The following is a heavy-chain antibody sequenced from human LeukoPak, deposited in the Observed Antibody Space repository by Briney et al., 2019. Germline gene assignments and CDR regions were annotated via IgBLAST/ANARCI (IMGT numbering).Heavy chain of an antibody. CDR2: IIPIVGIA. V-gene: IGHV1-69*04. CDR1: GGTFSSYA. J-gene: IGHJ4*02. CDR3: ARDQDSSSSGDY. Sequence: SVKVTCKASGGTFSSYAISWVRQAPGQGLEWMGRIIPIVGIANYAQKFQGRVTITADKSTSTAYMELSSLRSEDTAVYSCARDQDSSSSGDYWGQGTLVTVSS. D-gene: IGHD6-13*01.